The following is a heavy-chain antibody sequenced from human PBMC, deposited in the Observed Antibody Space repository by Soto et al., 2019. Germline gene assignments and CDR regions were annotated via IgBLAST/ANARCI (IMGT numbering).Heavy chain of an antibody. CDR2: IWYDGSNK. Sequence: GSLRLSCAASGFTFSSYGMHWVRQAPGKGLEWVAVIWYDGSNKYYADSVKGRFTISRDNSKNTLYLQMNSLRAEDTAVYYCARALYSSGWHPYYYYGMDVWGQGTTVTVSS. CDR3: ARALYSSGWHPYYYYGMDV. V-gene: IGHV3-33*01. J-gene: IGHJ6*02. D-gene: IGHD6-19*01. CDR1: GFTFSSYG.